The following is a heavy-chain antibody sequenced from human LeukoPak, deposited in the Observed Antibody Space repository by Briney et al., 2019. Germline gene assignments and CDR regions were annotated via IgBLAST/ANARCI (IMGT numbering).Heavy chain of an antibody. CDR3: ARVYGSGSYYYYMDV. J-gene: IGHJ6*03. V-gene: IGHV4-4*07. CDR2: IYTSGST. D-gene: IGHD3-10*01. Sequence: PSETLSLTCTVSGGSISSYYWSWIRQPAGKGLEWIGRIYTSGSTNYNPSLKSRVTMSVDTSKNQFSLKLSSVTAADTAVYYCARVYGSGSYYYYMDVWGKGTTVTISS. CDR1: GGSISSYY.